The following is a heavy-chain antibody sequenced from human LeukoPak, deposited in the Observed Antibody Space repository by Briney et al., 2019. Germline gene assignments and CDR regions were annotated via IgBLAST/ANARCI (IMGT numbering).Heavy chain of an antibody. Sequence: GGSLRHSCAASGFTFSSYGMHWVRQAPGKGLEWVAVISYDGSNKYYADSVKGRFTISRDDSKNTLYLQMNSLGAEDTAVYYCAKDPVIGELPWYYFDYWGQGTLVTVSS. CDR3: AKDPVIGELPWYYFDY. CDR2: ISYDGSNK. D-gene: IGHD3-10*01. CDR1: GFTFSSYG. J-gene: IGHJ4*02. V-gene: IGHV3-30*18.